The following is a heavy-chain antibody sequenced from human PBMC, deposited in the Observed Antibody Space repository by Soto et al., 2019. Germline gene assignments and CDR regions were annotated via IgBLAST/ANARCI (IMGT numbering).Heavy chain of an antibody. J-gene: IGHJ6*03. D-gene: IGHD5-12*01. Sequence: GGSLRLSCAASGFTFSNAWMSWVRQAPGKGLEWVGRIKSKTDGGTTDYAAPGKGRFTISRDDSKNTLYLQMNSLKTEDTAVYYCTTDHSGYSGYLYYYYYYMDVWGKGTTVTVSS. CDR3: TTDHSGYSGYLYYYYYYMDV. CDR1: GFTFSNAW. CDR2: IKSKTDGGTT. V-gene: IGHV3-15*01.